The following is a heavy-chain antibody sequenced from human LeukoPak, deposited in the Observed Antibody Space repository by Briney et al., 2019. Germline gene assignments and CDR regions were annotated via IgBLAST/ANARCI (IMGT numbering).Heavy chain of an antibody. V-gene: IGHV4-59*01. J-gene: IGHJ4*02. CDR2: IYYSGST. CDR1: GGSISSSY. Sequence: KPSETLSLTCTVSGGSISSSYWSWIRQPPGKGLEWIGYIYYSGSTNYNPSLKSRVTISVDTSKNQFSLKLTPVTAADTAVYYCTRGDSFDYWGQGTLVTVSS. CDR3: TRGDSFDY.